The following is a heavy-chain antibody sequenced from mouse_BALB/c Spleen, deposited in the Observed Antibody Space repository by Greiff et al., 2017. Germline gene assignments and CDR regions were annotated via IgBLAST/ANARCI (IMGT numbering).Heavy chain of an antibody. CDR3: AREEGTWFAY. D-gene: IGHD3-3*01. J-gene: IGHJ3*01. CDR2: IYPGDGDT. CDR1: GYTFTSYW. V-gene: IGHV1-87*01. Sequence: VKLMESGAELARPGASVKLSCKASGYTFTSYWMQWVKQRPGQGLEWIGAIYPGDGDTRYTQKFKGKATLTADKSSSTAYMQLSSLASEDSAVYYCAREEGTWFAYWGQGTLVTVSA.